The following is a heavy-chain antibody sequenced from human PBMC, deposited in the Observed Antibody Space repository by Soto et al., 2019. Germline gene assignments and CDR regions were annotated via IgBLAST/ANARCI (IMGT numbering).Heavy chain of an antibody. Sequence: QLQLQESGPGLVKPSETLSLTCSVSGGSISSSSHYWGWIRQTPGKGLECIASIYYSGTTYYNPSLRGRVTISVDTSKNQFSLKLSSVTTADTAVYYCARRGNNYYADSWGQGTLVTVSA. V-gene: IGHV4-39*01. CDR1: GGSISSSSHY. J-gene: IGHJ4*02. CDR3: ARRGNNYYADS. CDR2: IYYSGTT. D-gene: IGHD3-22*01.